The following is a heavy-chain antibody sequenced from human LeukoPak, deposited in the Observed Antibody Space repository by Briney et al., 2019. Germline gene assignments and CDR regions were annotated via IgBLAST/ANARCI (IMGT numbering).Heavy chain of an antibody. J-gene: IGHJ5*02. V-gene: IGHV3-30*03. CDR2: ISDDGSKR. CDR3: ARESGFMMVGETNADNWFDP. D-gene: IGHD3-3*01. Sequence: GGSLRLSCAASGFTFSSYGMHWVRQAPGKGLEWVAVISDDGSKRFYADSVKGRFTISRDNSRDTLYLHMQTLRPEDSAVYYCARESGFMMVGETNADNWFDPWGQGTPVTVSS. CDR1: GFTFSSYG.